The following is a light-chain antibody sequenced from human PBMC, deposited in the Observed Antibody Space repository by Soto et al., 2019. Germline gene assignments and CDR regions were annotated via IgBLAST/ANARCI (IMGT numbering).Light chain of an antibody. CDR2: KAS. Sequence: DIQMTQSPSTLSASVGDRVTITCRASQSISSWLAWYQQKPGKAPKLLIYKASFLESGVPSRFSGSGSGTEFTLNISSLQPDDFATYYCQQYDTYPWTFGQGTKVEIK. J-gene: IGKJ1*01. CDR1: QSISSW. V-gene: IGKV1-5*03. CDR3: QQYDTYPWT.